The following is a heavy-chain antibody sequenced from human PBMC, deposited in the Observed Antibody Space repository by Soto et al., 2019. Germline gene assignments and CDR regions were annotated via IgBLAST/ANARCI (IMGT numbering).Heavy chain of an antibody. D-gene: IGHD4-17*01. J-gene: IGHJ6*02. CDR1: GFTFSSYA. V-gene: IGHV3-30-3*01. Sequence: GGSLRLSCAASGFTFSSYAMHWVRQAPGKGLEWVAVISYDGSNKYYADSVKGRFTISRDNSKNTLYLQMNSLRAEDTAVYYCAREPGGDDYYYYYGMDVWGQGTTVTVSS. CDR3: AREPGGDDYYYYYGMDV. CDR2: ISYDGSNK.